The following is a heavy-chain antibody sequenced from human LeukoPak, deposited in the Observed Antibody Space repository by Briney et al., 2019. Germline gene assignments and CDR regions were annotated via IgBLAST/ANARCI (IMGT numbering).Heavy chain of an antibody. CDR1: GGSFSDYY. D-gene: IGHD1-14*01. Sequence: SETLSLTCAVYGGSFSDYYWSYIRQPPGKGLEWIGEINHSGSASYNPSLKSRVTMFADTSKKQFSLKLNSVTAADTAVYYCARGRTNRLGYWGRGTLVVVSS. J-gene: IGHJ4*02. CDR2: INHSGSA. V-gene: IGHV4-34*01. CDR3: ARGRTNRLGY.